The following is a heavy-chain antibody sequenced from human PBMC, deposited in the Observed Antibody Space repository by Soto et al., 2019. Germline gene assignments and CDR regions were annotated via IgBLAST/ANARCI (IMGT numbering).Heavy chain of an antibody. J-gene: IGHJ4*02. D-gene: IGHD2-21*02. CDR2: IYYSGST. Sequence: SETLSLTCAVYGGSFSGYYWSWIRQHPGKGLEWIGYIYYSGSTYYNPSLKSRVTISVDTSKNQFSLKLSSVTAADTAVYYCARGGNSDTDFDYWGQGTLVTVSS. V-gene: IGHV4-31*11. CDR1: GGSFSGYY. CDR3: ARGGNSDTDFDY.